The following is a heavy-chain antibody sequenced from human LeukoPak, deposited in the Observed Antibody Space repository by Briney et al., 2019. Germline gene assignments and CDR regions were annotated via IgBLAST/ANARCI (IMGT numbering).Heavy chain of an antibody. CDR2: IYSGGST. CDR3: AKVMEDSAGYYGNYYYYGMDV. J-gene: IGHJ6*02. D-gene: IGHD3-22*01. V-gene: IGHV3-53*01. CDR1: GFTFSNAW. Sequence: GGSLRLSCAASGFTFSNAWMSWVRQAPGKGLEWVSVIYSGGSTYYADSVKGRFTISRDNSKNTLYLQMNSLRAEDTAVYYCAKVMEDSAGYYGNYYYYGMDVWGQGTTVTVSS.